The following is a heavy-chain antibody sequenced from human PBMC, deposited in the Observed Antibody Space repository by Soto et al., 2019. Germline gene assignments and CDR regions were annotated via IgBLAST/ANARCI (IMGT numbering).Heavy chain of an antibody. D-gene: IGHD6-19*01. CDR3: AGLKYITVAGARIHWFDP. CDR1: GYTFTSYG. J-gene: IGHJ5*02. V-gene: IGHV1-18*01. Sequence: QVQLVQSGAEVKKPGASVKVSCKASGYTFTSYGISWVRQAPGQGLEWMGWISAYNGNTNYAQKLQGRVTMTTDTSTSTAYMELRSLRSDDTAVYYWAGLKYITVAGARIHWFDPWGQGTLVTVSS. CDR2: ISAYNGNT.